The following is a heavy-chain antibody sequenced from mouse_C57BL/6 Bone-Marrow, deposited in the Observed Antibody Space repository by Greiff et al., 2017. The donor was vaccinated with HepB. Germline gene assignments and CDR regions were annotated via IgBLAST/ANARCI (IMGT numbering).Heavy chain of an antibody. CDR1: GYAFSSSW. CDR2: IYPGDGGT. D-gene: IGHD1-1*01. Sequence: VQLQQSGPELVKPGASVKISCKASGYAFSSSWMNWVKQRPGKGLEWIGRIYPGDGGTNYNGKFKGKATLTADKSSSTAYMQLSSLTSEDSAVYFCARRITTVVAPFDYWGQGTTLTVSS. V-gene: IGHV1-82*01. J-gene: IGHJ2*01. CDR3: ARRITTVVAPFDY.